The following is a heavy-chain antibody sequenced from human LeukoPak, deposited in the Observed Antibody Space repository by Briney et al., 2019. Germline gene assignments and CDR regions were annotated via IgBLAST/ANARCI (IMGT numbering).Heavy chain of an antibody. CDR1: GFTFSSYG. J-gene: IGHJ4*02. V-gene: IGHV3-30*02. CDR3: AKDERGYSYGYGDY. CDR2: IRYDGSNK. Sequence: GSLRLSCAASGFTFSSYGMHWVRQAPGKGLEWVAFIRYDGSNKYYADSVKGRFTISRDNSKNTLYLQMNSLRAEDTAVYYCAKDERGYSYGYGDYWGQGTLVTVSS. D-gene: IGHD5-18*01.